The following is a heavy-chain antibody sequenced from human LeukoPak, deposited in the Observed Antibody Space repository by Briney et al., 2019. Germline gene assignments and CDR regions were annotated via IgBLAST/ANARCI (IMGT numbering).Heavy chain of an antibody. Sequence: KPSETLSLTCTVSGGSISSYYWSWIRQPPGKGLEWIGYIYYSGSTNYNPSLKSRVTISVDTSKNQFSLKLSSVTAADTAVYYCAGRYGDYGSLAFDIWGQGTMVTVSS. CDR3: AGRYGDYGSLAFDI. D-gene: IGHD4-17*01. CDR1: GGSISSYY. CDR2: IYYSGST. J-gene: IGHJ3*02. V-gene: IGHV4-59*01.